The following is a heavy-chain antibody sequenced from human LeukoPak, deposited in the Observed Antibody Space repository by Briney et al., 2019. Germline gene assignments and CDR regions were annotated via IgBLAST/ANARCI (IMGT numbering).Heavy chain of an antibody. Sequence: GGSLRLSCEASGFTFNYYWMHWVRQAPGKGLVWVSRINTDGSTTTYADSVKGRFTISRDNAKNTLHLQMNSLRAEDTALYYCAKDRSCTNDICHGDFDYWGQGTLVTVSS. CDR1: GFTFNYYW. D-gene: IGHD2-8*01. J-gene: IGHJ4*02. V-gene: IGHV3-74*01. CDR2: INTDGSTT. CDR3: AKDRSCTNDICHGDFDY.